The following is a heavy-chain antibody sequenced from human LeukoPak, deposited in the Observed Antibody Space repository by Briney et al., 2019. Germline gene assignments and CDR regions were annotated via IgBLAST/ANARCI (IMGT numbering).Heavy chain of an antibody. CDR3: ARNIWFGESSDGSDI. Sequence: ASVKVSCKAYGYTFTGYYMHWVRQAPGQGLEWMGWINPNSGGTNYAQKFQGRVTMTRDTSISTAYMELSRLRSDDTAMYYCARNIWFGESSDGSDIWGQGTMVTVSS. V-gene: IGHV1-2*02. CDR1: GYTFTGYY. CDR2: INPNSGGT. J-gene: IGHJ3*02. D-gene: IGHD3-10*01.